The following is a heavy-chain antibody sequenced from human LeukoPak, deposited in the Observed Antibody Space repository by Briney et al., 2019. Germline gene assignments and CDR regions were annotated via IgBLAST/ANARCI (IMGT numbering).Heavy chain of an antibody. CDR1: GFIFSSYA. CDR2: ISGSGSYI. J-gene: IGHJ3*01. D-gene: IGHD4-17*01. V-gene: IGHV3-21*01. Sequence: GGSLRLSCAASGFIFSSYAMNWVRQAPGKGGEWVSSISGSGSYIHYADSMKGGFTISRDNPKKSLYLHMSRLRAEDTAVYYCARGLGSGDYVANAFDFWGRGTTV. CDR3: ARGLGSGDYVANAFDF.